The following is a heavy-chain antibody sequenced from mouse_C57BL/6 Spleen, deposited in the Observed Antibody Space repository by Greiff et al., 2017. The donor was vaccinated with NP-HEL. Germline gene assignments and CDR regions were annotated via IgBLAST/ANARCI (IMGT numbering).Heavy chain of an antibody. J-gene: IGHJ2*01. Sequence: VKLMESGPELVKPGASVKISCKASGYAFSSSWMNWVKQRPGQGLEWIGEIDPSDSYTNYNRKFKGKATLTVDTSSSTAYMQLSSLTSEDSAVYYCARGTEYYFDYWGQGTTLTVSS. D-gene: IGHD3-3*01. CDR1: GYAFSSSW. CDR2: IDPSDSYT. CDR3: ARGTEYYFDY. V-gene: IGHV1S126*01.